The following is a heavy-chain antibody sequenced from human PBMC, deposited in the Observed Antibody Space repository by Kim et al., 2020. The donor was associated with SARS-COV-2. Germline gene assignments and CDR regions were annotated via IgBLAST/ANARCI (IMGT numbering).Heavy chain of an antibody. D-gene: IGHD3-16*01. V-gene: IGHV3-21*01. J-gene: IGHJ6*02. Sequence: GGSLRLSCAASGFTFSSYSMNWVRQAPGKGLEWVSSINNSSSYIYYADSVKGRFTISRDNAKNSLYLHMNSLRAEDTAVYYCARDYTIGNYYYGVDVWG. CDR1: GFTFSSYS. CDR3: ARDYTIGNYYYGVDV. CDR2: INNSSSYI.